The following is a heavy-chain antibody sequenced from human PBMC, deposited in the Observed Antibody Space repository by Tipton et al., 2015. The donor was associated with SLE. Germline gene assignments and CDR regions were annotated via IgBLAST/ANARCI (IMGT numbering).Heavy chain of an antibody. CDR1: GASISGHY. Sequence: TLSLTCTVSGASISGHYWSWIRQPPGKGLEWIGDINQSGSTNYSPSLKSRVTISVDTSKNQFSLKVRSVTAADTAVYYCARALGVIVIPADYWGQGTLVTVSS. CDR3: ARALGVIVIPADY. CDR2: INQSGST. V-gene: IGHV4-34*01. J-gene: IGHJ4*02. D-gene: IGHD3-16*02.